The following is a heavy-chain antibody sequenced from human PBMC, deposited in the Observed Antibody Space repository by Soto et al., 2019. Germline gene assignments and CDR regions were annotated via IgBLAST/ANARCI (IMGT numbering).Heavy chain of an antibody. CDR1: GGSISSGFYY. CDR3: ARSVDL. CDR2: IYSSGTT. V-gene: IGHV4-31*03. Sequence: SETLSLTCPVSGGSISSGFYYWSWMRQHPGKGLEWIGYIYSSGTTHYKPSLKSRITISVDTSKNQFSLKLYSVTAADTAVYYCARSVDLWGQGTLVTVSS. J-gene: IGHJ5*02.